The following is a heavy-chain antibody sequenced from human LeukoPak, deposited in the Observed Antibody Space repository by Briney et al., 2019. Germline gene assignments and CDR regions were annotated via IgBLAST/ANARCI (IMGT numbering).Heavy chain of an antibody. D-gene: IGHD4-17*01. CDR1: GFTVSSNY. Sequence: GGSLRLSCAASGFTVSSNYMSWVRQAPGKGLEWVSVIYSGGSTYYADSVKGRFTISRDNAKNSLYLQMNSLRAEDTAVYYCARGESLETTVTTLGYFDYWGQGTLVTVSS. J-gene: IGHJ4*02. CDR3: ARGESLETTVTTLGYFDY. V-gene: IGHV3-66*01. CDR2: IYSGGST.